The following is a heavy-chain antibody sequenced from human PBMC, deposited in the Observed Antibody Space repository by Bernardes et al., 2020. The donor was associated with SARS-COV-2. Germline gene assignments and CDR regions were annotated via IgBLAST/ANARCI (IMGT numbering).Heavy chain of an antibody. J-gene: IGHJ6*02. Sequence: ASVKVSCKASGYTFTKYGITWVRQAPGQGLEWLGWISTYNASTYYTQKLQGRVTMTADTSTRTAYMELRSLRSDDTAVYYCARELEDTTYYGMGVWGQGTTVIVYS. CDR1: GYTFTKYG. CDR3: ARELEDTTYYGMGV. V-gene: IGHV1-18*01. D-gene: IGHD2-15*01. CDR2: ISTYNAST.